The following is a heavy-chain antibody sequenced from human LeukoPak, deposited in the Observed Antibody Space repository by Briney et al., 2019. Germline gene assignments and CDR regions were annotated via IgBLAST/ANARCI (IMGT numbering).Heavy chain of an antibody. CDR1: GGSISSYY. D-gene: IGHD5-18*01. CDR3: ARGGYSYGSFSLRHKNWFDP. V-gene: IGHV4-34*01. CDR2: INHSGST. J-gene: IGHJ5*02. Sequence: SETLSLTCTVSGGSISSYYWSWIRQPPGKGLEWIGEINHSGSTNYNPSLKSRVTISVDTSKNQFSLKLSSVTAADTAVYYCARGGYSYGSFSLRHKNWFDPWGQGTLVTVSS.